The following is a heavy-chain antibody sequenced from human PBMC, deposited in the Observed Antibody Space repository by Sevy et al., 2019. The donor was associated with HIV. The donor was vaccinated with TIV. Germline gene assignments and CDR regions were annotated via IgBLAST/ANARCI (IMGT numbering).Heavy chain of an antibody. CDR3: ARGGYTYGKGYFDY. V-gene: IGHV4-38-2*01. CDR2: IYHSGST. J-gene: IGHJ4*02. Sequence: SETLSLTCGVSGYSISSGYYWGWIRQPPGKGLEWIGIIYHSGSTYSNPSLKSRVTISVDTSKNQFSLKLSAVTAADTAVYYCARGGYTYGKGYFDYWGQGTLVTVSS. D-gene: IGHD5-18*01. CDR1: GYSISSGYY.